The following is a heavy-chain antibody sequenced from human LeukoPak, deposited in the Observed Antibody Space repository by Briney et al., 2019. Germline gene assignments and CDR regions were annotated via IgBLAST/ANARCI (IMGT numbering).Heavy chain of an antibody. J-gene: IGHJ4*02. CDR3: AKARYYYGSGSPASDY. CDR1: GFTVSSNY. Sequence: GGSLRLSCAVSGFTVSSNYMGWVHQAPGKGLEWVSLIYSGGNTYYADSVKGRFTISRDNSKNTLYLQMNSLRAEDTAVYYCAKARYYYGSGSPASDYWGQGTLVTVSS. D-gene: IGHD3-10*01. CDR2: IYSGGNT. V-gene: IGHV3-53*01.